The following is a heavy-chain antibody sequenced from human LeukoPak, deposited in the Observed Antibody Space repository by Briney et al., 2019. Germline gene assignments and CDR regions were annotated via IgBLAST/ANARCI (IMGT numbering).Heavy chain of an antibody. CDR1: GGSISSYY. CDR3: ARVLFTVVAVPFDAFDI. J-gene: IGHJ3*02. Sequence: SETLSLTCTVSGGSISSYYWSWLRQPPGKGLEWIRYIYYSGSTNYNPSLKSRVTISVDTSKNQFSLKLSSVTAADTAVYYCARVLFTVVAVPFDAFDIWGQGTMVTVSS. V-gene: IGHV4-59*01. CDR2: IYYSGST. D-gene: IGHD4-23*01.